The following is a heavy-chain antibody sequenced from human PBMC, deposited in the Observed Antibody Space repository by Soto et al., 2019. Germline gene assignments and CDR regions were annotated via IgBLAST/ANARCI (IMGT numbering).Heavy chain of an antibody. CDR3: ARALDTAMVVWGDYYGMDV. V-gene: IGHV3-48*02. D-gene: IGHD5-18*01. Sequence: GGSLRLSCAASGFTFSSYSMNWVRQAPGKGLEWVSYISSSSSTIYYADSVKGRFTISRDNAKNSLYLQMNSLRDEDTAVYYCARALDTAMVVWGDYYGMDVWGQGTTVTVSS. CDR2: ISSSSSTI. CDR1: GFTFSSYS. J-gene: IGHJ6*02.